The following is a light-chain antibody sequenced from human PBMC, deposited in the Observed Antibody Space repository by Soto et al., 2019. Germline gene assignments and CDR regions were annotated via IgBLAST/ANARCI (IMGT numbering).Light chain of an antibody. J-gene: IGKJ2*01. Sequence: VMTQSPLSLAVTLGQPASMSCKSNQIVGYSAGNTYLNWFLQRPGQSPRRLIYQVSNRDSGVPARFSGSGSGTDCTLKISRVDAEDVGDYYCLQGSTWPYTFGQGTKLEIK. CDR1: QIVGYSAGNTY. CDR2: QVS. CDR3: LQGSTWPYT. V-gene: IGKV2-30*01.